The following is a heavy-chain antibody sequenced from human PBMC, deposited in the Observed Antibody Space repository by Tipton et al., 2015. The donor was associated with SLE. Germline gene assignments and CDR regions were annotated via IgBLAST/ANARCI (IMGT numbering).Heavy chain of an antibody. Sequence: SLRLSCAASGFTLSNHWMHWVRQIPGKGLVWVSEIYMDGITTRYADSVRGRFDISRDSAKNTLYLQMNSLRAEDTAVYYCVRDAGLVLPLDLDVFDIWGQGTVVTVSS. CDR2: IYMDGITT. D-gene: IGHD3/OR15-3a*01. V-gene: IGHV3-74*01. CDR1: GFTLSNHW. J-gene: IGHJ3*02. CDR3: VRDAGLVLPLDLDVFDI.